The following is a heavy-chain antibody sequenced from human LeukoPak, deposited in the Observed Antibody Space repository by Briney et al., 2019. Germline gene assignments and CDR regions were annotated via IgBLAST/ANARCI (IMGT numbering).Heavy chain of an antibody. CDR2: ISGSGGST. CDR1: GFTFSSYA. D-gene: IGHD5-12*01. J-gene: IGHJ4*02. Sequence: TGGSLRLSCAASGFTFSSYAMSWVRQAPGKGLEWVSAISGSGGSTYCADSVKGRFTISRDNSKNTLYLQMNSLRAEDTAVYYCAKDRHPTIAVASRYYFDYWGQGTLVTVSS. CDR3: AKDRHPTIAVASRYYFDY. V-gene: IGHV3-23*01.